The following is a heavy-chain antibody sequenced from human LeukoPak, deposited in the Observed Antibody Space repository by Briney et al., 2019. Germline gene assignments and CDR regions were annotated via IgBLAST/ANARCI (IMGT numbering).Heavy chain of an antibody. CDR3: ARGHCSSTSCYLPSYGMDV. CDR2: INPNSGGT. CDR1: GGTFTGYY. D-gene: IGHD2-2*01. Sequence: ASVKVSCKASGGTFTGYYMHWVRQAPGQGLEWMGWINPNSGGTNYAQKFQGRVTMTRDTSISTAYMELSRLRSDDTAVYYCARGHCSSTSCYLPSYGMDVWGQGATVTVSS. J-gene: IGHJ6*02. V-gene: IGHV1-2*02.